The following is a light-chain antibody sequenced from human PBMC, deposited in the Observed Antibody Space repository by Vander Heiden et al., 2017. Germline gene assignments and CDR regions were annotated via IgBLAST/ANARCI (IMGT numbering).Light chain of an antibody. CDR3: QQDYSYSLT. J-gene: IGKJ4*01. CDR1: QSISSW. V-gene: IGKV1-5*01. Sequence: DIQMTQSPSTLSASVGDRVTITCRASQSISSWLAWYQQKPGKAPKLLIYDASSLESAVPSRFSGSGSGTEFTLTISSLQPDDFATYYCQQDYSYSLTFGGGTKVEIK. CDR2: DAS.